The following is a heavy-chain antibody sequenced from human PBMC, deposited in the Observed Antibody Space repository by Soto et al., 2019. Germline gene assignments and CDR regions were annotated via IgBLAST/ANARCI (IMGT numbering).Heavy chain of an antibody. CDR1: GFTFGDYT. CDR2: ITWDGINI. J-gene: IGHJ4*02. D-gene: IGHD2-15*01. CDR3: AKDGIAWH. V-gene: IGHV3-43*01. Sequence: GGSLRLSCTASGFTFGDYTMPWVRQAPGKGLEWVSLITWDGINIEYADSVRGRFTISRDNSKNSLYLQMNGLRHEDTAFYYCAKDGIAWHWGQGTLVTVSS.